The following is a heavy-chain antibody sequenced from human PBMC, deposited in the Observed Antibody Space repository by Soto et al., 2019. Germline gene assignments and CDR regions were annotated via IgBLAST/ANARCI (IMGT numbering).Heavy chain of an antibody. V-gene: IGHV5-51*01. D-gene: IGHD2-21*02. J-gene: IGHJ4*02. CDR3: ARHATVVTPYYFDF. Sequence: GESLKISFKGSGFTFNTYWIAWVRQMPGKGLEWMGIIYPGDSETRYGPSFQGHVTISIDKSLNTAYLQWASLEASDTAMYYCARHATVVTPYYFDFWGQGTLVTVSS. CDR1: GFTFNTYW. CDR2: IYPGDSET.